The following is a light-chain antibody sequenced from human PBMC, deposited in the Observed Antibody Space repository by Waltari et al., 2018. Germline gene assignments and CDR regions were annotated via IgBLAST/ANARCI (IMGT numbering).Light chain of an antibody. CDR1: QDINNF. J-gene: IGKJ2*01. V-gene: IGKV1-27*01. CDR3: QKYNSVPHT. CDR2: AAS. Sequence: DVQMTQSPSSLSASVGDRVTITCRASQDINNFLVWYQQKPGKVPKVLIYAASTLRPGVPSRFSGTGSGTDFTLTISRLQPEDVATYFCQKYNSVPHTFGQGTKLEIK.